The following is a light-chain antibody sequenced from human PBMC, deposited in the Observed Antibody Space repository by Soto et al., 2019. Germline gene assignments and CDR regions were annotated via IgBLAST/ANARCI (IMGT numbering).Light chain of an antibody. CDR1: SSDVGGYKY. CDR3: CAYAGSYTYVV. Sequence: QSVLTQPRSVSGSPGQSVTISCTGTSSDVGGYKYVSWFQQHPGKAPKLMIYSVSERPSGVADRFSGSKSGTTASLTISGLQAEDEADYYCCAYAGSYTYVVFGGGTKLTVL. V-gene: IGLV2-11*01. J-gene: IGLJ2*01. CDR2: SVS.